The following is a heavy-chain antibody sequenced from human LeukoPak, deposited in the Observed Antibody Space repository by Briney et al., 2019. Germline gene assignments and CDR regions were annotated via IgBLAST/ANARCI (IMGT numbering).Heavy chain of an antibody. CDR1: GFTFNNHG. V-gene: IGHV3-30*18. Sequence: GGSLRLSCAASGFTFNNHGMHWVRQAPGKGLEWVAVISYDGGNKYHIDSVKGRFTISRDNSKNTLYLQMNSLRAEDTAVYYCAKSQSRGWKPPFEDWGQGTLVTVSS. D-gene: IGHD6-19*01. CDR2: ISYDGGNK. J-gene: IGHJ4*02. CDR3: AKSQSRGWKPPFED.